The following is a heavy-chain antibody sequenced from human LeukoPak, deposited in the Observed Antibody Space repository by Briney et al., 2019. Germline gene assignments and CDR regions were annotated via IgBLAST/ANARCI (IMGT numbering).Heavy chain of an antibody. Sequence: GESLKISCQGSGYNFPIYWIGWVRQMPGQGLEWMGIIYPDDSNTIYGPSFQGQVSISADKSINTAYLEWSSLKASDTAIYMDVWGKGTTVTVSS. CDR3: V. J-gene: IGHJ6*03. CDR1: GYNFPIYW. CDR2: IYPDDSNT. V-gene: IGHV5-51*01.